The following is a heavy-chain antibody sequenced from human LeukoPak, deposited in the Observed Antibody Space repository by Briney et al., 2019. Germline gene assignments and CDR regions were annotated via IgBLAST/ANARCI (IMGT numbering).Heavy chain of an antibody. D-gene: IGHD7-27*01. J-gene: IGHJ5*02. CDR2: ISTTSSYT. Sequence: GGSLRLSCAASGFTFSAYYMNWIRQVPGKGLEWVSYISTTSSYTNYADSVKGRFTISRDDAKNSLYLQMNSLRAEDTAVYYCARAWDWFDPWGQGTLVTVSS. V-gene: IGHV3-11*05. CDR3: ARAWDWFDP. CDR1: GFTFSAYY.